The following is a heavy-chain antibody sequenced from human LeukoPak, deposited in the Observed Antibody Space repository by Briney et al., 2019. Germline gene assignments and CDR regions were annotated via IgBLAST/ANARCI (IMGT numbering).Heavy chain of an antibody. J-gene: IGHJ4*02. CDR3: LRDRVAVTAADSFDY. CDR1: GFTFSSYW. D-gene: IGHD2-21*02. Sequence: GGSLRLSCAASGFTFSSYWMHWVRQTPAKGLVLVSRIDSDGSSTRYADSVKGRFTISRDNAKNTLYLQMNSLRVEAPAVYYCLRDRVAVTAADSFDYWGQGTLVTVSS. CDR2: IDSDGSST. V-gene: IGHV3-74*01.